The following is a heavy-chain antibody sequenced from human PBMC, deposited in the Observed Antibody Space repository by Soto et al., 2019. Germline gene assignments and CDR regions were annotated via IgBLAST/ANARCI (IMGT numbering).Heavy chain of an antibody. V-gene: IGHV3-9*01. CDR2: ISWNSGSI. CDR3: AKDDSSGWQYWYFDL. D-gene: IGHD6-19*01. CDR1: GFTFDDYA. Sequence: EVQLVESGGGLVQPGRSLRLSCAASGFTFDDYAMHWVRQAPGKGLEWVSGISWNSGSIGYADSVKGRFTISRDNAKNSLYLQMNSLRAEDTALYYCAKDDSSGWQYWYFDLWGRGTLVNVSS. J-gene: IGHJ2*01.